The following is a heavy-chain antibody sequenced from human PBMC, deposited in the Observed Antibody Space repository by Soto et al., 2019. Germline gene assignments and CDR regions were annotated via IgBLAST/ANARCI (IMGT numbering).Heavy chain of an antibody. Sequence: EVQLLESGGGLVQPGGSLRLSCAASGFTFSSYAMSWVRQAPGKGLEWVSAISGSGGSTYYADSVKGRFTISRDNSKNTLYLQMNSLRAEDTAVYYCGAGIWGTYYYCSGSSYWGQGTLVTVSS. V-gene: IGHV3-23*01. CDR1: GFTFSSYA. D-gene: IGHD3-10*01. CDR2: ISGSGGST. CDR3: GAGIWGTYYYCSGSSY. J-gene: IGHJ4*02.